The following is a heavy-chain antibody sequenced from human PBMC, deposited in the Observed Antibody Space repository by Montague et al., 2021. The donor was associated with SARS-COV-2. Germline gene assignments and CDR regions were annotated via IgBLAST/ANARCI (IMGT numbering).Heavy chain of an antibody. Sequence: SETLSLTCTVSGGSIISTTSNWGWLRQPPGKGLEWIGSIYYTANTYYTPSLQTRVTISVDTSNNQYSLRLRSVTAADTAVYYCARERLRYGWFDSWGQGTLVTVSS. J-gene: IGHJ5*01. CDR1: GGSIISTTSN. CDR3: ARERLRYGWFDS. V-gene: IGHV4-39*01. CDR2: IYYTANT. D-gene: IGHD5/OR15-5a*01.